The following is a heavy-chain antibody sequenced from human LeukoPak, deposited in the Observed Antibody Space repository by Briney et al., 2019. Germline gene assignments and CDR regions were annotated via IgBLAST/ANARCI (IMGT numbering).Heavy chain of an antibody. CDR3: AKAPPRGYSPDYSAY. D-gene: IGHD5-18*01. Sequence: GGSLRLSCAASGFTFSSYEMNWVRQAPGKGLEWVSYISSSGSTIYYADSVKGRFTISRDNAKNSLYLQMNSLRTEDTALYYCAKAPPRGYSPDYSAYWGQGTLVTVSS. J-gene: IGHJ4*02. V-gene: IGHV3-48*03. CDR1: GFTFSSYE. CDR2: ISSSGSTI.